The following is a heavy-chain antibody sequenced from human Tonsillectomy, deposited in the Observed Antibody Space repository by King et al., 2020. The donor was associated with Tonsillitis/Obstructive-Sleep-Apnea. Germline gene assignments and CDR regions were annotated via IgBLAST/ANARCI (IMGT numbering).Heavy chain of an antibody. CDR2: TRNKTNSYTT. V-gene: IGHV3-72*01. D-gene: IGHD1-26*01. CDR3: ARGVGKEGP. J-gene: IGHJ5*02. Sequence: VQLVESGGGLVQPGGSLRLSCAASGFTLSDHYMDWVRQAPGKGLEWVGRTRNKTNSYTTEYAASVKGRFTISRGDSKNSLYLQMNSLKTEDAAVYYCARGVGKEGPWGQGTLVTVSS. CDR1: GFTLSDHY.